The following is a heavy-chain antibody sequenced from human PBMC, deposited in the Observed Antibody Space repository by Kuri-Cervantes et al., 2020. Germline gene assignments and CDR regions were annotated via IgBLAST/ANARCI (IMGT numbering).Heavy chain of an antibody. CDR2: IYYSGST. J-gene: IGHJ6*03. CDR3: ARVVVPAAAPYHYYMDV. V-gene: IGHV4-39*07. CDR1: GCPISSSSYY. Sequence: SETLSPTFTVSGCPISSSSYYWGWIRQPPGKGLEWIGSIYYSGSTYHNPSLTSRVTISVDTSKNQFSLKLCSVTAADPAVYYCARVVVPAAAPYHYYMDVWGKGTTVTVSS. D-gene: IGHD2-2*01.